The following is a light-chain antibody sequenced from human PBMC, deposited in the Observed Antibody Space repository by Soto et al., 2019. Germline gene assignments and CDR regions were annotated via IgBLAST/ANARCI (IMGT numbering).Light chain of an antibody. J-gene: IGLJ2*01. CDR1: SGHSSYA. CDR2: LDSDGSH. V-gene: IGLV4-69*01. CDR3: QTWGTGIHVV. Sequence: QLVLTQSPSASASLGASVKLTCTLSSGHSSYAIAWHQQQPEKGPRYLMKLDSDGSHTKGDAIPDRFSGSSSGAERYLTISCLQSEDEDDYYCQTWGTGIHVVFGGGTKVTVL.